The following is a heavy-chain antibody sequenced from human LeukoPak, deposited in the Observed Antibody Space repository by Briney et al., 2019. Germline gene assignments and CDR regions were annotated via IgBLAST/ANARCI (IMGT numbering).Heavy chain of an antibody. CDR2: IYYSGST. D-gene: IGHD6-25*01. V-gene: IGHV4-59*01. CDR1: GGSISSYY. CDR3: ARDSAADYFDY. J-gene: IGHJ4*02. Sequence: PSETLSLTCTVFGGSISSYYWSWIRQPPGKGLEWIGYIYYSGSTNYNPSLKSRVTISVDTSKNQFSLKLSSVTAADTAVYYCARDSAADYFDYWGQGTLVTVSS.